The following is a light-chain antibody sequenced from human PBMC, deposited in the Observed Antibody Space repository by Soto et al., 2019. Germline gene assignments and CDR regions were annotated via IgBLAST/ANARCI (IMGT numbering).Light chain of an antibody. CDR1: SSYVCGYNY. V-gene: IGLV2-14*01. CDR3: SAYTRSSTPYV. J-gene: IGLJ1*01. CDR2: EVS. Sequence: QSALTQPASVSGSPGQSITISCTGTSSYVCGYNYVSWYQQHPGKAPKLMIYEVSNRPPGVSNRFSGSKSGNTASLTIPGLPAEDEADYCCSAYTRSSTPYVFGTRTKVTVL.